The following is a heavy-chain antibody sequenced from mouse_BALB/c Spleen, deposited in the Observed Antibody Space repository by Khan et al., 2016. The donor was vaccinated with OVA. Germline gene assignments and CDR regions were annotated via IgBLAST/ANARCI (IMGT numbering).Heavy chain of an antibody. D-gene: IGHD1-1*01. CDR1: GYSITSDYA. Sequence: EVQLQESGPGLVKPSQSLSLTCTVTGYSITSDYAWNWIRQFPGNKLEWMGYISYSGRPSYNPSLKSRISITRAPSTNQFFLQLNSVTTEDTATYYCARSVTITTVVATDFDYWGQGTTLTVSS. V-gene: IGHV3-2*02. CDR3: ARSVTITTVVATDFDY. CDR2: ISYSGRP. J-gene: IGHJ2*01.